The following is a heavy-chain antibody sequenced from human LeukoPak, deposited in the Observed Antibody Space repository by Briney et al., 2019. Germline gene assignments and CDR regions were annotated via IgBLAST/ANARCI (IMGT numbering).Heavy chain of an antibody. V-gene: IGHV3-21*01. CDR2: ISSSSSYI. J-gene: IGHJ4*02. D-gene: IGHD5-24*01. CDR3: ARAGLEMATITSFDY. Sequence: GSLSLSCAASGFTFSSYSMNWVRQAPGKGLEWVSSISSSSSYIYYADSVKGRFTISRDNAKNSLYPQMNSLRAEDTAVYYCARAGLEMATITSFDYWGQGTLVTVSS. CDR1: GFTFSSYS.